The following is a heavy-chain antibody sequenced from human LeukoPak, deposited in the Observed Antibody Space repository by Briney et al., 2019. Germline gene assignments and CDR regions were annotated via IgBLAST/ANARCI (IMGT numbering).Heavy chain of an antibody. J-gene: IGHJ4*02. CDR2: ISAYNGNT. CDR1: GYTFTSYG. V-gene: IGHV1-18*01. D-gene: IGHD3-22*01. CDR3: AREYYYDSSGYKPGDY. Sequence: ASVKVSCKASGYTFTSYGISWVRQAPGQGLEWMAWISAYNGNTNYAQKLQGRVTMTTDTSTSTAYMELRSLRSDDTAVYYCAREYYYDSSGYKPGDYWGQGTLVTVSS.